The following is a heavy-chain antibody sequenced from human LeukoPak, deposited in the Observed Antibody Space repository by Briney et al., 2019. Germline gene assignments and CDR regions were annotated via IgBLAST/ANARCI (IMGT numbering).Heavy chain of an antibody. J-gene: IGHJ4*02. Sequence: ASVKVSCKASGYIFTGYYMHWVRQAPGQGLEWMGWINPNSGGTNYAQKFQGRVTMTRDTSISTAYMELSRLRSDDTVVYYCAREGDYGGTYDCWGQGTLVTVSS. CDR1: GYIFTGYY. CDR2: INPNSGGT. V-gene: IGHV1-2*02. D-gene: IGHD4-23*01. CDR3: AREGDYGGTYDC.